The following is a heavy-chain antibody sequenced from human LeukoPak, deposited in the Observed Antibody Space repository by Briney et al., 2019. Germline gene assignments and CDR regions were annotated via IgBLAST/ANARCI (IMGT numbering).Heavy chain of an antibody. V-gene: IGHV4-34*01. Sequence: PSETLSLTCAVYGGSFSGYYWSWIRQPPGKGLEWIGEINHSGSTNYNPSLKSRVTISVDTSKNQFSLKLSSVTAADTAVYYCALEAHYYDSSGYYGGAAFDIWGQGTMVTVSS. CDR3: ALEAHYYDSSGYYGGAAFDI. D-gene: IGHD3-22*01. J-gene: IGHJ3*02. CDR1: GGSFSGYY. CDR2: INHSGST.